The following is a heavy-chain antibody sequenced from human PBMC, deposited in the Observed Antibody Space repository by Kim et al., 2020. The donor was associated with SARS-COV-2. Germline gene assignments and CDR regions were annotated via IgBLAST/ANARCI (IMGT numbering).Heavy chain of an antibody. CDR2: IYYSGST. CDR3: ARSYDSSGYLVWFDP. Sequence: SETLSLTCTVSGGSISSYYWSWIRQPPGKGLEWIGYIYYSGSTNYNPSLKSRVTISVDTSKNQFSLKLSSVTAADTAVYYCARSYDSSGYLVWFDPWGQGTLVTVSS. D-gene: IGHD3-22*01. CDR1: GGSISSYY. J-gene: IGHJ5*02. V-gene: IGHV4-59*01.